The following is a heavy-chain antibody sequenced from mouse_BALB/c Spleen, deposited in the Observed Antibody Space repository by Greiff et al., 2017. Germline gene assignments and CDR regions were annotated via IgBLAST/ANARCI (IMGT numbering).Heavy chain of an antibody. D-gene: IGHD2-4*01. CDR2: IYAGTGGT. Sequence: QVQLKQSGAELVKPGASVKLSCKTSGFTFSSSYISWLKQKPGQSLEWIAWIYAGTGGTSYNQKFTGKAQVTVDTSSSTAYMQFSSLTTEDSAIYYGARHEPYDYDGYDYAMDYWGQGTSVTVSS. J-gene: IGHJ4*01. V-gene: IGHV1-84*02. CDR1: GFTFSSSY. CDR3: ARHEPYDYDGYDYAMDY.